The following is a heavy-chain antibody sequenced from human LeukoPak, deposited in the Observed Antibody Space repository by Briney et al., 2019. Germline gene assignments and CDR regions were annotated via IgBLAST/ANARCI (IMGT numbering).Heavy chain of an antibody. D-gene: IGHD3-22*01. CDR3: ARAISGYYPAFDY. CDR1: GFTFSSYA. J-gene: IGHJ4*02. CDR2: ISYDGSNK. Sequence: GGSLRLSCAASGFTFSSYAMHWVRQAPGKGLEWVAVISYDGSNKYYADSVKGRFTISRDNSKNTLYLQMNSLRAEDTAAYYCARAISGYYPAFDYWGQGTLVTVSS. V-gene: IGHV3-30*04.